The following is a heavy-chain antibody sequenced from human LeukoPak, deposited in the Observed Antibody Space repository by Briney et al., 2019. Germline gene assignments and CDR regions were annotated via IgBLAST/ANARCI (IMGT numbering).Heavy chain of an antibody. V-gene: IGHV3-21*01. Sequence: PGGSLRLSCAASGFTFSSYTMSWVRQAPGKGLEWVSSISSSSSYIYYADSVKGRFTVSRDNAKTPLYLQVNSLRADDSALYYCARLAAAGTDFDYWGLGTQVAVSS. D-gene: IGHD6-13*01. J-gene: IGHJ4*02. CDR2: ISSSSSYI. CDR1: GFTFSSYT. CDR3: ARLAAAGTDFDY.